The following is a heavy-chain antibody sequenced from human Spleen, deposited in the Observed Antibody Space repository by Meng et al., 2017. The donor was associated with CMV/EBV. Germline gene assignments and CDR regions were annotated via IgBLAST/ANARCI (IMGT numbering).Heavy chain of an antibody. D-gene: IGHD2-2*01. CDR1: GGSITSHY. V-gene: IGHV4-59*11. CDR3: ASLGQLTYFDF. J-gene: IGHJ4*02. CDR2: IYYSGST. Sequence: SETLSLTCTVSGGSITSHYWSWIRQPPGKGLEWIGYIYYSGSTNYNPSLKSRVTISLDTSKNQFSLKLSSVTAADTAVYYCASLGQLTYFDFWGQGTLVTVSS.